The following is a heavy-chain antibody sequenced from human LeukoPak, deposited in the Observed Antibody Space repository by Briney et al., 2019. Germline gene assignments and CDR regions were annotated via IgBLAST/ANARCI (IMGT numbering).Heavy chain of an antibody. D-gene: IGHD6-19*01. V-gene: IGHV1-18*01. CDR1: GGTFSSYA. Sequence: VASVRVSCKASGGTFSSYAISWVRQAPGQGLEWMGWISAYNGNTNYAQKLQGRVTMTTDTSTSTAYMELRSLRSDDTAVYYCARDLYSVACLGYWGQGTLVTVSS. CDR3: ARDLYSVACLGY. CDR2: ISAYNGNT. J-gene: IGHJ4*02.